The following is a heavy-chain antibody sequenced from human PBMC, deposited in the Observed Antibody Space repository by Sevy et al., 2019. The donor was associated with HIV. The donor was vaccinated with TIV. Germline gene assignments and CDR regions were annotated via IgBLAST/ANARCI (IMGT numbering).Heavy chain of an antibody. CDR1: GGSISSGNYY. V-gene: IGHV4-61*02. CDR2: IYTSGST. Sequence: SETLSLTCTVSGGSISSGNYYWSWIRQPAGKELEWVGRIYTSGSTNYNPSLKSRVTISVDTSKNQFSLKLSSVTAADTAMYYCAGENAWGRGYSWGQGTLVTVSS. D-gene: IGHD1-26*01. CDR3: AGENAWGRGYS. J-gene: IGHJ4*02.